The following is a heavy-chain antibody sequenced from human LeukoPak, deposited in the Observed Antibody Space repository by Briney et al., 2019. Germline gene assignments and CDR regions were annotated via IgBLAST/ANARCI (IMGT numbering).Heavy chain of an antibody. CDR1: GFTFSSSA. V-gene: IGHV3-23*01. D-gene: IGHD2/OR15-2a*01. J-gene: IGHJ6*02. CDR2: ISASGGST. Sequence: PGGSLRLSCAASGFTFSSSAMSWVRQVPGKGLEWVSGISASGGSTYYADSVKGRFTISRDNSKNTLYLQMNSLRAEDTAVYYCAKDESLSFLTYYYYYGMDVWGQGTTVTVSS. CDR3: AKDESLSFLTYYYYYGMDV.